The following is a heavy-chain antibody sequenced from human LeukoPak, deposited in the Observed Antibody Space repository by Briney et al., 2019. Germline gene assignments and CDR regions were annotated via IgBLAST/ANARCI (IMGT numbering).Heavy chain of an antibody. CDR3: ARGWESWFGESRGPFDD. D-gene: IGHD3-10*01. V-gene: IGHV4-61*02. CDR1: GDSISSGDYY. CDR2: IYTSGST. J-gene: IGHJ4*02. Sequence: PSETLSLTCTVSGDSISSGDYYWSWIRQPAGKGLEWIGRIYTSGSTNYNPSLKSRVTISVDTSKNQFSLKLSSVTAADTAVYYCARGWESWFGESRGPFDDWGQGTLVTVSS.